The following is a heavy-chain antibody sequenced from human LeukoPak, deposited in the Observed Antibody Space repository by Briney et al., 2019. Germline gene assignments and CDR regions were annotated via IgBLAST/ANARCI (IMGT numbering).Heavy chain of an antibody. V-gene: IGHV3-66*01. CDR3: VAYYDILTGYKY. D-gene: IGHD3-9*01. J-gene: IGHJ4*02. CDR2: IYSGGST. CDR1: GFTVSTYY. Sequence: GGSLRLSCAVSGFTVSTYYMSWVRQVPGRGLEWVSVIYSGGSTYYADSVKGRFTISRDNSKNTLYLQMNSLRAEDTAVYYCVAYYDILTGYKYWGQGTLVTVSS.